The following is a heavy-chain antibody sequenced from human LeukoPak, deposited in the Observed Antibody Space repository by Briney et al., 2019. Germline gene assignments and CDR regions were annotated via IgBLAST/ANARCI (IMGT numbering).Heavy chain of an antibody. Sequence: KSGGSLRLSCAASGFTFSSYAMSWVRQAPGKGLEWVSSISSSSTYISHADSVKGRFTISRDNAKNSLYLQMNSLRVEDTAVYYCAAGYSSGWYGGFDYWGQGTLVTVSS. CDR1: GFTFSSYA. CDR3: AAGYSSGWYGGFDY. D-gene: IGHD6-19*01. CDR2: ISSSSTYI. V-gene: IGHV3-21*01. J-gene: IGHJ4*02.